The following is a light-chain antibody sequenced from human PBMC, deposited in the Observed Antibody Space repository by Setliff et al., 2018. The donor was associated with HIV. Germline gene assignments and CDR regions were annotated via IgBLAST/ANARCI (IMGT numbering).Light chain of an antibody. CDR1: SSDVGAYNY. V-gene: IGLV2-11*01. J-gene: IGLJ1*01. CDR2: DVT. Sequence: VLTQPRSVSGSPGQSVTISCTGTSSDVGAYNYVSWYQQHPGKAPKFMIYDVTKRPSGVPDRFSGSKSANTASLTISGLQAEDEADYYCSSYAGNFLFVFGIGTKVTVL. CDR3: SSYAGNFLFV.